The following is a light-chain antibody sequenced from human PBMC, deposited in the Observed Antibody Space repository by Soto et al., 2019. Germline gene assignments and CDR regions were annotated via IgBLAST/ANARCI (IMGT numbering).Light chain of an antibody. V-gene: IGKV1-5*03. Sequence: DIQGTQYTSTLSGSVGDRVTISFLASQTISSWLAWYQQKPGKAPKLLIYKASTLASGVPSRFSGSGSGTEFTLTISSLQPDDFATYYCQQYNSYSQTFGQGTKVDI. CDR1: QTISSW. CDR3: QQYNSYSQT. J-gene: IGKJ1*01. CDR2: KAS.